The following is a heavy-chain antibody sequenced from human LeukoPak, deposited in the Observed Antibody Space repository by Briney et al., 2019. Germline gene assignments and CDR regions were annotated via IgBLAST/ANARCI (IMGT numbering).Heavy chain of an antibody. V-gene: IGHV1-18*01. CDR3: ARSLNKPGIAAYNWFDP. D-gene: IGHD6-25*01. Sequence: ASVKVSCKASGYTFTSYGISWVRQAPGQGLEWMGWISAYNGNTNYAQKLQGRVTMTTDTSTSTAYMELRSLRSDDTAVYYCARSLNKPGIAAYNWFDPWAREPWSPSPQ. J-gene: IGHJ5*02. CDR2: ISAYNGNT. CDR1: GYTFTSYG.